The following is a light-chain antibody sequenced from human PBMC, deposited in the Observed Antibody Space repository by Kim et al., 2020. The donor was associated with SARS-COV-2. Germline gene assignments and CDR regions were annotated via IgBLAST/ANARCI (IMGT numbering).Light chain of an antibody. Sequence: SYELTQPPSVSVSPGQTASITCSGDKLGDKYVCWYQQRPGQSPVVVISQDNKRPSGIPERFSGSNSGNTATLTISGTQAMDEADYYCQAWDSSTAVFGGGTQLTVL. CDR1: KLGDKY. V-gene: IGLV3-1*01. J-gene: IGLJ2*01. CDR3: QAWDSSTAV. CDR2: QDN.